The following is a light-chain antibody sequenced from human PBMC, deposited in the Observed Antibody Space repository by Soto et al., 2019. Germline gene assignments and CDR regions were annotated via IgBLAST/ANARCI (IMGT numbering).Light chain of an antibody. Sequence: IRLTQSPSSLSASEGDRVTITCHPSQNVAHFLNWYQQKPGKAPKLLIYATSSLHSGVPSRFSGSGFGTDFTLTISSLQTEDFATYYCQQNYSPPPITFGQGTRLEIK. CDR2: ATS. CDR3: QQNYSPPPIT. V-gene: IGKV1-39*01. J-gene: IGKJ5*01. CDR1: QNVAHF.